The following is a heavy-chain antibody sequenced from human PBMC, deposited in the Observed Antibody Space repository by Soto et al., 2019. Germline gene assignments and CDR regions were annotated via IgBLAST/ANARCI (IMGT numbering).Heavy chain of an antibody. Sequence: SVKVSCKASGGTFSSYTISWVRQTPGQGLEWMGRIIPILGIANYAQKFQGRVTITADKSTSTAYMELSSLRSEDTALYCCGRNMGAPYIHWFDPWGQRTLVTVTS. CDR2: IIPILGIA. CDR1: GGTFSSYT. J-gene: IGHJ5*02. V-gene: IGHV1-69*02. CDR3: GRNMGAPYIHWFDP. D-gene: IGHD1-26*01.